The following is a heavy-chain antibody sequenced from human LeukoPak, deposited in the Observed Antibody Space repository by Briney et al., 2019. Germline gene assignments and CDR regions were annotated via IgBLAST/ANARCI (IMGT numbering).Heavy chain of an antibody. CDR1: GFTFDDYT. CDR2: ISWDGGST. J-gene: IGHJ4*02. Sequence: PGGSLRLSCAASGFTFDDYTMHWVRQAPGKGLEWVSLISWDGGSTYYADSVKGRFTISRDNSKNSLYLQMNSLRTEDTALYYCASRMTYQFDYWGQGTLVTVSS. CDR3: ASRMTYQFDY. V-gene: IGHV3-43*01.